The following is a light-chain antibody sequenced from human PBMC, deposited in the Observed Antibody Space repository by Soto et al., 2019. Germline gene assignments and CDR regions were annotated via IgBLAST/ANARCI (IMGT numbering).Light chain of an antibody. Sequence: QLVLTQSPSESASLGASVTLTCTLSSGYSNYKVDWYQQRPGKGPRFVMRVGTGGIVGSKGDGIPDRFSVLGSGLNRYLTIKNIQEEDESDYHCGADHGSGSNFVVFGGGTKLTVL. CDR2: VGTGGIVG. J-gene: IGLJ2*01. CDR1: SGYSNYK. V-gene: IGLV9-49*01. CDR3: GADHGSGSNFVV.